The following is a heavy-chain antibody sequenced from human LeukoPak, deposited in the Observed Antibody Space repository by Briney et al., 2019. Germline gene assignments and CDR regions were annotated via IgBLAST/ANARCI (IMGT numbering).Heavy chain of an antibody. Sequence: KSGESLKISCKGSGYSFTSYWISWVRQMPGKGLEWMGRIDPSDSYTNYSPSFQGHVTISADKSISTAYLQWSSLKASGTAMYYCARGSYDILTGYYRADAFDIWGQGTMVTVSS. CDR1: GYSFTSYW. CDR2: IDPSDSYT. D-gene: IGHD3-9*01. CDR3: ARGSYDILTGYYRADAFDI. V-gene: IGHV5-10-1*01. J-gene: IGHJ3*02.